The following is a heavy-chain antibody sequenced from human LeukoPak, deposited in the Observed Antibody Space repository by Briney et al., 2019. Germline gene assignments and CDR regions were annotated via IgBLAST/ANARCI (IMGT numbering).Heavy chain of an antibody. CDR1: GYSISSGYY. D-gene: IGHD3-22*01. CDR2: IYHSGST. J-gene: IGHJ5*02. V-gene: IGHV4-38-2*02. Sequence: SETLSLTCTVSGYSISSGYYWGWIRQPPGKGLEWIGSIYHSGSTYYNPSLKSRVTMSVDTSKNQFSLKLSSVTAADTAVYYCARDRYYYDSSGPPFDPWGQGTLVTVSS. CDR3: ARDRYYYDSSGPPFDP.